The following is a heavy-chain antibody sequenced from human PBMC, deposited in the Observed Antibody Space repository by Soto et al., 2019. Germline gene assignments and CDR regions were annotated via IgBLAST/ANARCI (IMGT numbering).Heavy chain of an antibody. CDR3: AHNIGDIVVVPAAEFDP. CDR2: IIPIFGTA. Sequence: SVKVSGKASGGTFSSYAISWVRQAPGQGLEWMGGIIPIFGTANYAQKFQGRVTITADKSTSTAYMELSSLRSEDTAVYYCAHNIGDIVVVPAAEFDPWGQGTLVTVSS. V-gene: IGHV1-69*06. J-gene: IGHJ5*02. CDR1: GGTFSSYA. D-gene: IGHD2-2*01.